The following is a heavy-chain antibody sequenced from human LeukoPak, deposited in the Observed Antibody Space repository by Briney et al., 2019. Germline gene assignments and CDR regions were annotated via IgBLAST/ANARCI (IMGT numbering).Heavy chain of an antibody. CDR1: GYTFIRYY. CDR3: ARGGYGDRIDC. CDR2: INPSGGST. V-gene: IGHV1-46*01. D-gene: IGHD4-17*01. Sequence: ASVKVSCKASGYTFIRYYMHWVRQAPGQGLEWMGIINPSGGSTSYAQKFQGRVTMTRDTSTSTVYMELSRLRSEDTAVYYCARGGYGDRIDCWGQGTLVSVSS. J-gene: IGHJ4*02.